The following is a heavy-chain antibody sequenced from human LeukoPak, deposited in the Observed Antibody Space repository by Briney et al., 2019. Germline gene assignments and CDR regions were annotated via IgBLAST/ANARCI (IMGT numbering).Heavy chain of an antibody. CDR1: GFTFSSYG. V-gene: IGHV3-23*01. CDR2: ISGSGGST. Sequence: SGGSLRLSCAASGFTFSSYGMSWVRQAPGKGLEWVSAISGSGGSTYYADSVKGRFTISRDNSKNTLYLQMNSLRAEDTAVYYCAKVNYYGSGSFDYWGQGTLVTVSS. J-gene: IGHJ4*02. CDR3: AKVNYYGSGSFDY. D-gene: IGHD3-10*01.